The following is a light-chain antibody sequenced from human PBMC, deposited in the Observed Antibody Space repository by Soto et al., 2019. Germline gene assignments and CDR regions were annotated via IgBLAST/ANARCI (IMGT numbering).Light chain of an antibody. J-gene: IGKJ1*01. CDR2: DVS. CDR1: QRVSSSY. V-gene: IGKV3-20*01. Sequence: EIVLTQSPGTLSLSPGERATLSCRSSQRVSSSYLAWYQQKPGQAPRLLIYDVSSRATGIPDRFSGRGSGTDFTLTLSRLEPEDFAVYYCQQYGSSPTFGQGTKVEIK. CDR3: QQYGSSPT.